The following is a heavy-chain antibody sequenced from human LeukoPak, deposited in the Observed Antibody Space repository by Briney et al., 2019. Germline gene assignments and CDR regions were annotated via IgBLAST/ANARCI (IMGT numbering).Heavy chain of an antibody. Sequence: ASVKISCKTSGYKLSDFYIHWGRRVPGKGLAWMGRIDPESGGTVSSDTFQDRVTLTTDTSTATSFMDLSTLKFEDTALYYCAVEGLRFLLDSWGQGTLVTVSS. J-gene: IGHJ5*01. CDR3: AVEGLRFLLDS. CDR1: GYKLSDFY. D-gene: IGHD2-21*02. V-gene: IGHV1-69-2*01. CDR2: IDPESGGT.